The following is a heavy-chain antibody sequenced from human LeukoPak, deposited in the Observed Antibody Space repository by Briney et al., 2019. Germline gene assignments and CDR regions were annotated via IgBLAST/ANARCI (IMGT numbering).Heavy chain of an antibody. CDR2: INHSGST. CDR1: GGSFSGYY. J-gene: IGHJ4*02. V-gene: IGHV4-34*01. D-gene: IGHD5-18*01. CDR3: ARGQRTAMALC. Sequence: SETLSLTCAVYGGSFSGYYWSWIRQPPGKGLEWIGEINHSGSTNYNPSLKSRVTISVDTSKNQFSLKLSSVTAADTAVYYCARGQRTAMALCWGQGTLVTVSS.